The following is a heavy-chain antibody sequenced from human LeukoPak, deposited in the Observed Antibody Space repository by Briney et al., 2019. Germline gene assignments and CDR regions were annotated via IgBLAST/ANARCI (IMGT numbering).Heavy chain of an antibody. D-gene: IGHD2-21*01. CDR2: IYYSGST. CDR1: GFFSTAYY. V-gene: IGHV4-59*01. Sequence: SETLSLTCTVSGFFSTAYYWSWIRQPPGKGLEWIGYIYYSGSTNYNPSLKSRVTISVDTSKNQFSLKLSSVTAADTAVYYCARGVSYSYWGRGTLVTVSS. J-gene: IGHJ4*02. CDR3: ARGVSYSY.